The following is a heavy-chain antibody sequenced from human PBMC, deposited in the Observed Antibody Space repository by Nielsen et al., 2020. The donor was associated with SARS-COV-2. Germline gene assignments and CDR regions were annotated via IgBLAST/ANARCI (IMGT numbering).Heavy chain of an antibody. Sequence: GESLKISCAASGSTLSSYNMNWVRQAPGKGLEWVSSISSSSTYTYYADSVKGRLTISRENSKNSLYLQMNSLRAEDTAVYYCARHVPFRTFYPGYYMDVWGKGTMVSVSS. D-gene: IGHD2/OR15-2a*01. V-gene: IGHV3-21*01. CDR3: ARHVPFRTFYPGYYMDV. CDR1: GSTLSSYN. J-gene: IGHJ6*03. CDR2: ISSSSTYT.